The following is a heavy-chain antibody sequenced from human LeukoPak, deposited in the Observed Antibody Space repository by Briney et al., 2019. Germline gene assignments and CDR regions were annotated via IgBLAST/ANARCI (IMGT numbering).Heavy chain of an antibody. Sequence: SETLSLTCAVYGGSFSGYYWSWIRQPSGKGLEWIGEINHSGSTNYNPSLKSRVTISVDTSKNQFSLKLSSVTAADTAVYYCARHAEYYYYDSSGYRDWGQGTLVTVSS. CDR2: INHSGST. CDR1: GGSFSGYY. J-gene: IGHJ4*02. CDR3: ARHAEYYYYDSSGYRD. V-gene: IGHV4-34*01. D-gene: IGHD3-22*01.